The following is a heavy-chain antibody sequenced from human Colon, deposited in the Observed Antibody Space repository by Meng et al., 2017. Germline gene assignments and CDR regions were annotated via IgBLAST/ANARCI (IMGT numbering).Heavy chain of an antibody. CDR1: GDSVSSNTAA. CDR2: TYYRSKWYN. CDR3: ARDHGYSYGLPLDY. Sequence: QVQLQQSGPGLVKPSQTLSLTWVISGDSVSSNTAAWNWIRQSPSRGLEWLGRTYYRSKWYNEYAVSVKSRMTFNADTSKNQVSLQVNSVTPEDTAVYYCARDHGYSYGLPLDYWGQGILVTVSS. J-gene: IGHJ4*02. V-gene: IGHV6-1*01. D-gene: IGHD5-18*01.